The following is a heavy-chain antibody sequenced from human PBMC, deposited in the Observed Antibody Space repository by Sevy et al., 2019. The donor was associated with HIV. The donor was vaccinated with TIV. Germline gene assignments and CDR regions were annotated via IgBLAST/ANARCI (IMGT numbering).Heavy chain of an antibody. CDR3: ARIYDH. CDR1: GGSIATFGSF. V-gene: IGHV4-39*01. J-gene: IGHJ5*02. CDR2: ISYRGAT. Sequence: SETLSLTCSVSGGSIATFGSFWGWIRQPPGKGLEWIGDISYRGATNYNPSLKSRATISVDTSKSQLSLKLTSLTPADTAVYYRARIYDHRGQGVLVTVSS.